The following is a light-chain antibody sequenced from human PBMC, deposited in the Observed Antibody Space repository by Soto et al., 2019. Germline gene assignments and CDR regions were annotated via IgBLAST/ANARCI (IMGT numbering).Light chain of an antibody. CDR2: GAS. CDR3: QQYIDWPPYT. Sequence: EVVLTQSPATLSVSPGERATLSCRASQTVSRSLAWYQQKPGQAPRLLIYGASMRATGVPDRFSGSGSGTDVTLTISSLQTDDFAVYYCQQYIDWPPYTFGQGTKVEIK. V-gene: IGKV3-15*01. J-gene: IGKJ2*01. CDR1: QTVSRS.